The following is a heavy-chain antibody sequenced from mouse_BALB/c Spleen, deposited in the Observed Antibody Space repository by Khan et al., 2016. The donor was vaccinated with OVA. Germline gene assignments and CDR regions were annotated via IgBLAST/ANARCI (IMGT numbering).Heavy chain of an antibody. CDR2: IYPGDGDT. V-gene: IGHV1S56*01. CDR3: ASEGLRGVGMDY. CDR1: AYTFTSYN. Sequence: QVQLKQSGPELVKPGAFVKISCKASAYTFTSYNINWVKQRPGQGLEWIGWIYPGDGDTKYNENFKGKATLTADKSSTTAYMQLSSLTSEDSAVYFCASEGLRGVGMDYWGQGTSVTVSS. D-gene: IGHD2-4*01. J-gene: IGHJ4*01.